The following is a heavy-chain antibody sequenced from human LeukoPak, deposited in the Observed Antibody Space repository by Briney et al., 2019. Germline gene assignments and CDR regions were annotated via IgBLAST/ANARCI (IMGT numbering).Heavy chain of an antibody. D-gene: IGHD2-2*02. J-gene: IGHJ4*02. CDR1: GFTFSSYA. V-gene: IGHV3-30*04. CDR2: MSFDVNNK. Sequence: PGRSLRLSCATSGFTFSSYAFHWVRQAPGKGLEWVATMSFDVNNKYYADSVRGRFTISRDNSKNTLYLQTNSLRAEDTAVYSCARGYCTSSSCYNDYWGQGTLVTVSS. CDR3: ARGYCTSSSCYNDY.